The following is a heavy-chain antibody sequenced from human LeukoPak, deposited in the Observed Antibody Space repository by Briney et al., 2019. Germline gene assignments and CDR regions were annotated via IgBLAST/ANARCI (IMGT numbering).Heavy chain of an antibody. J-gene: IGHJ4*02. Sequence: GGSLRLSCAASEFTFSSYSMNWVRQAPGKGLVWVSRINSDGSSTSYADSVKGRFTISRDNAKNTLYLQMNSLRAEDTAVYYCARDTDTVTTILDYWGQGTLVTVSS. CDR1: EFTFSSYS. V-gene: IGHV3-74*01. CDR3: ARDTDTVTTILDY. CDR2: INSDGSST. D-gene: IGHD4-17*01.